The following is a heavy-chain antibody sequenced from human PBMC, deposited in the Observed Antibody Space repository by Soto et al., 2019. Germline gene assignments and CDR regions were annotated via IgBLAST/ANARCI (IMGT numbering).Heavy chain of an antibody. D-gene: IGHD3-10*01. CDR1: GYTFTSYD. V-gene: IGHV1-8*01. CDR2: MHPNSGNT. CDR3: ARDNSWDYGSGLMAWWFDH. J-gene: IGHJ5*02. Sequence: GASVKVSCKASGYTFTSYDINWVRQATGQGLEWMGWMHPNSGNTGYAQKFQGRITMTRNTSISTAYMELSSLRSEDTAIYYCARDNSWDYGSGLMAWWFDHWGQGTLVTVS.